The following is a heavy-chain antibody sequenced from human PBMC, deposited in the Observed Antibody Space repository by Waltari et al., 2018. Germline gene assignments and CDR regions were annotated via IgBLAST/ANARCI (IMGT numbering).Heavy chain of an antibody. Sequence: QVQLVQSGAEVKQPGSSVKVSCKASGGTFSSYAISRVRQAPGQGLEWMGRIIPIFGTANYAQKFQGRVTITANKSTSTAYMELSSLRSEDTAVYYCARESIQLGKTDGMDVWGQGTTVTVSS. J-gene: IGHJ6*02. V-gene: IGHV1-69*08. D-gene: IGHD7-27*01. CDR1: GGTFSSYA. CDR2: IIPIFGTA. CDR3: ARESIQLGKTDGMDV.